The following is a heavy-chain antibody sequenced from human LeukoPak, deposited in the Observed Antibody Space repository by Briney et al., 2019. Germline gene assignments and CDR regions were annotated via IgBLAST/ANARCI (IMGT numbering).Heavy chain of an antibody. CDR1: GGSISSSSYY. V-gene: IGHV4-39*01. D-gene: IGHD6-19*01. Sequence: SETLSLTCTVSGGSISSSSYYWGWIRQPPGKGLEWIGRIYFRGSTYYNPSLKSRVTISVDTSKNQFSLKLSSVTAADTAVYYCARLGYSSGNWFDPWGQGTLVTVSS. J-gene: IGHJ5*02. CDR3: ARLGYSSGNWFDP. CDR2: IYFRGST.